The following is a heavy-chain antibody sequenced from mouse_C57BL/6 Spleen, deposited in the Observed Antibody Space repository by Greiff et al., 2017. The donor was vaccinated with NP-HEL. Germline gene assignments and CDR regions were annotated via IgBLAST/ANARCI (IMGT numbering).Heavy chain of an antibody. CDR1: GFTFSSYA. D-gene: IGHD2-5*01. CDR2: ISSGGDYI. V-gene: IGHV5-9-1*02. Sequence: DVMLVESGEGLVKPGGSLKLSCAASGFTFSSYAMSWVRQTPEKRLEWVAYISSGGDYIYYADTVKGRFTISRDNARNTLYLQMSSLKSEDTAMYYCTRTYHSNWGFAYWGQGTLVTVSA. J-gene: IGHJ3*01. CDR3: TRTYHSNWGFAY.